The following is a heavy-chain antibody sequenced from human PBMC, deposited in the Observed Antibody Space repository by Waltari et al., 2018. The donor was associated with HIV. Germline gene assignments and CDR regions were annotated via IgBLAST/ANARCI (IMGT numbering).Heavy chain of an antibody. D-gene: IGHD2-15*01. CDR3: ARATHSDY. J-gene: IGHJ4*02. V-gene: IGHV5-51*01. CDR1: RYDFTTYW. Sequence: EVQLVQSGAEVRKSGESLTISCKGSRYDFTTYWIAWVRQMPGKGLEWMGIIYPGNSDTRYSPSFQGQVTISADKSISTAYLQWSSLKASDTAMYYCARATHSDYWGQGTLVTVSS. CDR2: IYPGNSDT.